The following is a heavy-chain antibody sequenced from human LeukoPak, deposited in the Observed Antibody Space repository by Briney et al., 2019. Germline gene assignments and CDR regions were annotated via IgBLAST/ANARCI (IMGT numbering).Heavy chain of an antibody. J-gene: IGHJ4*02. CDR3: AKGVSGYGSGRPFDY. CDR2: ISDSGSST. V-gene: IGHV3-23*01. Sequence: GGSLRVSCAASGFTFSSYAMIWARQAPGKGLEWVSLISDSGSSTYYADSVKGRFTISRDNSKNTVYLQMNSLRAEDTAVYYCAKGVSGYGSGRPFDYWGQGTLVTVSS. D-gene: IGHD3-10*01. CDR1: GFTFSSYA.